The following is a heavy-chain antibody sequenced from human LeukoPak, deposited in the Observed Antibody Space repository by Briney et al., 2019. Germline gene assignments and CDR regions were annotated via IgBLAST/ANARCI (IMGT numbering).Heavy chain of an antibody. CDR2: ISSGSNYI. J-gene: IGHJ4*02. CDR1: GFTFSDYR. V-gene: IGHV3-21*01. Sequence: PGGSLRLSCAASGFTFSDYRMNWVCQAPGKGLEWVASISSGSNYIYYADSLKGRFTISRDNAKSSLYLQMDSLRAEATAVYYCAPWIRAQQYYCPSWGQGTLVTVAS. CDR3: APWIRAQQYYCPS. D-gene: IGHD6-13*01.